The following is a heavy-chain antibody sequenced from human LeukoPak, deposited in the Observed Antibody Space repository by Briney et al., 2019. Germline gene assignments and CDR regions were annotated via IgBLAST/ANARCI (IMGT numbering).Heavy chain of an antibody. CDR1: GFTFSSYA. CDR2: ISYDGSNK. V-gene: IGHV3-30-3*01. CDR3: ARGRRYGSGSYKGGQFDY. Sequence: GRSLRLSCAASGFTFSSYAMHWVRQAPGKGLEWVAVISYDGSNKYYADSVKGRFTISRDNSKNTLYLQMNSLRAEDTAVYYCARGRRYGSGSYKGGQFDYWGQGTLVTVSS. J-gene: IGHJ4*02. D-gene: IGHD3-10*01.